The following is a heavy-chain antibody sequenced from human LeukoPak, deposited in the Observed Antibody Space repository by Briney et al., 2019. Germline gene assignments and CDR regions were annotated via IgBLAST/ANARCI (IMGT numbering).Heavy chain of an antibody. D-gene: IGHD3-10*01. CDR1: GASISSFY. Sequence: SETLSLTCTVSGASISSFYWSWIRQPPGKGLEWIGYIYTSGSTNYNPSLKSRVTISVDTSKNQFSLKLSSVTAADTAVYYCARHGPYGSGPFDYWGQGTLVTVSS. CDR3: ARHGPYGSGPFDY. J-gene: IGHJ4*02. CDR2: IYTSGST. V-gene: IGHV4-4*09.